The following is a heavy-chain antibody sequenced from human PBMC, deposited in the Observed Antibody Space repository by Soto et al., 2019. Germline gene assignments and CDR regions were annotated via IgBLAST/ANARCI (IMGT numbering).Heavy chain of an antibody. CDR3: VRDGGEFDY. Sequence: QVQLVESGGGVVQPGRSLRLSCAASGFIFSNFGIHWVRQAPGKGLEWVAIISYDGGNKYYADSVKGRFTISRDNSKDTVYLQMNSLRVEDRAVYYCVRDGGEFDYWGQGTLVTVSS. J-gene: IGHJ4*02. CDR2: ISYDGGNK. CDR1: GFIFSNFG. V-gene: IGHV3-33*05. D-gene: IGHD3-16*01.